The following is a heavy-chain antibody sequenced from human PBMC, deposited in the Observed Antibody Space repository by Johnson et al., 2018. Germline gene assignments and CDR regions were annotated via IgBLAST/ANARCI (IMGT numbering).Heavy chain of an antibody. Sequence: VQLVQSGGGLVQPGRSLRLSCAASGFTFDDYAMHWVRQAPGKGLEWVSGISWTSGSTYYGDSVKGRFTISSDNSKNTLYLQMKSLRAEDTAVYYWAKGVAARRGDYYYYGMDVWGQGTTVTVS. D-gene: IGHD6-6*01. CDR3: AKGVAARRGDYYYYGMDV. CDR2: ISWTSGST. V-gene: IGHV3-23*04. CDR1: GFTFDDYA. J-gene: IGHJ6*02.